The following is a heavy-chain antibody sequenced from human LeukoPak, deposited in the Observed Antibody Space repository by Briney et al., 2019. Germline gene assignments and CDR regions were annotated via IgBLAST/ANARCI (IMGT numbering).Heavy chain of an antibody. J-gene: IGHJ4*02. CDR2: ITSSGGRT. CDR1: GFTFSSYA. D-gene: IGHD3-22*01. CDR3: ANRDIVVVITTASAAQY. V-gene: IGHV3-23*01. Sequence: GGSLRLSCAASGFTFSSYAMAWVRQAPGKGLEWVSGITSSGGRTYYADSVKGRFTISRDNSKNTLYLQMNSLRAEDTAVYYCANRDIVVVITTASAAQYWGQGTLVTVSS.